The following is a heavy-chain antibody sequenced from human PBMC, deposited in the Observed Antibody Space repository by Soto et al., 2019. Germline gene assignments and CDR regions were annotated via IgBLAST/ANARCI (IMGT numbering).Heavy chain of an antibody. CDR1: GFTFSSYG. V-gene: IGHV3-30*18. CDR2: ISYDGSNK. J-gene: IGHJ4*02. Sequence: QVQLVESGGGVVQPGRSLSLSCAASGFTFSSYGMHWVRQAPGKGLEWVAVISYDGSNKYYADSVKGRFTIARDNSKTTLYLQLNSLRLEDTAVYYCAKQQQPLLMVYYFDYWGQGTLVTVSS. D-gene: IGHD2-8*01. CDR3: AKQQQPLLMVYYFDY.